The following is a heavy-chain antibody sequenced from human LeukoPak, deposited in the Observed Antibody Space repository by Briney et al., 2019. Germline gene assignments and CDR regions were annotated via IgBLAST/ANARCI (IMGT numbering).Heavy chain of an antibody. Sequence: ASVRVSCKASGYTFTGYYIHWVRQAPGQGLEWMGRINPNSGDTNYAQEFQGRVTMTRDTSTSIAYMDLSRLRSDDTAVYYCATGSAFVGTSYWGQGTLVTVSS. CDR2: INPNSGDT. D-gene: IGHD3-16*01. CDR1: GYTFTGYY. CDR3: ATGSAFVGTSY. V-gene: IGHV1-2*06. J-gene: IGHJ4*02.